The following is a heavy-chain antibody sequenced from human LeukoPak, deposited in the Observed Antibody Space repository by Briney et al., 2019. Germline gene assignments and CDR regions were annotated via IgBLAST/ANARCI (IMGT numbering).Heavy chain of an antibody. D-gene: IGHD3-9*01. Sequence: GGSLRLSCAVSGFTVSSNYMSWVRQAPGKGLEWVANIKQDGSEKYYVDSVKGRFTISRDNAKTSLYLQMNSLRAEDTAVYYCARAQLRYFDWLSPNWYFDLWGRGTLVTVSS. J-gene: IGHJ2*01. V-gene: IGHV3-7*01. CDR1: GFTVSSNY. CDR3: ARAQLRYFDWLSPNWYFDL. CDR2: IKQDGSEK.